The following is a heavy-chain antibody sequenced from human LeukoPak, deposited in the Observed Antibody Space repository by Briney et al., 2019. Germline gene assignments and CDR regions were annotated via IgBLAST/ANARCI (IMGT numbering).Heavy chain of an antibody. CDR3: ARDFHGSGKTDH. CDR2: ISSSGSTI. V-gene: IGHV3-11*01. D-gene: IGHD3-10*01. J-gene: IGHJ4*02. Sequence: KSGGSLRLSCAASGFTFSEYYINWIRQAPGKGLEWVSYISSSGSTIYYADSVKGRFTISRDNAKNSLFLQMNTLRAEDTAVYYCARDFHGSGKTDHWGQGTLVTVSS. CDR1: GFTFSEYY.